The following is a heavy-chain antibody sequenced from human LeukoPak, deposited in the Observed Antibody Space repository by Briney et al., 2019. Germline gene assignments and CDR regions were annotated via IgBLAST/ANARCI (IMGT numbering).Heavy chain of an antibody. V-gene: IGHV1-46*01. CDR2: ISPSGGST. Sequence: VASVKVSCKAFGYTFTSNYMHWVRQAPGQGPEWMGVISPSGGSTTYAQKFQGRVTLTRDMSTSTDYLELSSLKSEDTAVYYCARDNSVRDEAWWFNPWGQGTLVTVSS. J-gene: IGHJ5*02. CDR1: GYTFTSNY. CDR3: ARDNSVRDEAWWFNP. D-gene: IGHD5-24*01.